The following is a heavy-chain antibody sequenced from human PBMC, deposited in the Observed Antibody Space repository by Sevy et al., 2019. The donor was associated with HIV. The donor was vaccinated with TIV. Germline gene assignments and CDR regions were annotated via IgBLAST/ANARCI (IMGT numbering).Heavy chain of an antibody. CDR3: ARDSGDYARRDFDY. D-gene: IGHD4-17*01. V-gene: IGHV3-48*02. CDR1: GFTFSSYS. CDR2: ISSSSSTI. Sequence: GGSLRLSCAASGFTFSSYSMNWVRQAPGKGLEWVSYISSSSSTIYYADSVKGRFTISRDNAKNSLYLQMNSLSDEDTAVYYCARDSGDYARRDFDYWGQGTLVTVSS. J-gene: IGHJ4*02.